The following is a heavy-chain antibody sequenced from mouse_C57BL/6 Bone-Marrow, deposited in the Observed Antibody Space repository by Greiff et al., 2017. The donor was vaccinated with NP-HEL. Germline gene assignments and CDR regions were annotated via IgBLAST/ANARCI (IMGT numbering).Heavy chain of an antibody. V-gene: IGHV5-16*01. J-gene: IGHJ1*03. CDR3: ARDLNDPWYCDV. CDR1: GFTFSDYY. Sequence: DVMLVESEGGLVQPGSSMKLSCTASGFTFSDYYMAWVRQVPEKGLEWVANINYDGSSTYYLDSLKSRFIISRDNAKNLLYLQMSSLKSEDTATYYCARDLNDPWYCDVWGTGTTVTVSS. CDR2: INYDGSST.